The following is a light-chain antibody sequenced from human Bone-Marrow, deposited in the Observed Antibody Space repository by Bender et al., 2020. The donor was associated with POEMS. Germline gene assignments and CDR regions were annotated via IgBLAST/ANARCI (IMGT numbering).Light chain of an antibody. CDR2: EDN. Sequence: NFMLTQPHSVSESPGKTVTISCTRSSGSIASNYVQWYQQRPGSAPTTVIYEDNQRPSGVPDRFSGSIDSSSNSASLTISRLMTENEADYYYQSYDTRNHVVFGGGTKLTVL. J-gene: IGLJ2*01. CDR1: SGSIASNY. V-gene: IGLV6-57*04. CDR3: QSYDTRNHVV.